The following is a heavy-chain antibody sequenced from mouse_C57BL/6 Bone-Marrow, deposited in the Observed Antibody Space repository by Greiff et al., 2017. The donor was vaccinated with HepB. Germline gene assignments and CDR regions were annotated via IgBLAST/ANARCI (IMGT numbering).Heavy chain of an antibody. D-gene: IGHD1-1*02. CDR1: GYSFTDYN. Sequence: EVQGVESGPELVKPGASVKISCKASGYSFTDYNMNWVKQSNGKSLEWIGVINPNYGTTSYNQKFKGKATLTVDQSSSTAYMQLNSLTSEDAAVYYCAREGLWGFAYWGQGTLVTVSA. CDR3: AREGLWGFAY. V-gene: IGHV1-39*01. CDR2: INPNYGTT. J-gene: IGHJ3*01.